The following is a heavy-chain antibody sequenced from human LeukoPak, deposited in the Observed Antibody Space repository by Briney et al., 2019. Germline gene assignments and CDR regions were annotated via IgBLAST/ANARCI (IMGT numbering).Heavy chain of an antibody. Sequence: GGSLRLSCAASGFTFSSYGMHWVRQAPGKGLEWVAFIRYDGSNKYYADSVKGRFTISRDNSKNTLYLQMNSLRAEDTAVYYCAKDVSAPGRYYFDYWGQGTLVTVSS. J-gene: IGHJ4*02. V-gene: IGHV3-30*02. D-gene: IGHD2-15*01. CDR3: AKDVSAPGRYYFDY. CDR1: GFTFSSYG. CDR2: IRYDGSNK.